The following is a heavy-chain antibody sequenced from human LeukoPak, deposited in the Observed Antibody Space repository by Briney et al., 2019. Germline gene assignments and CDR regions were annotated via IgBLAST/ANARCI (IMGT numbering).Heavy chain of an antibody. V-gene: IGHV4-38-2*02. CDR1: GYSISSGYY. Sequence: SETLSLTCTVSGYSISSGYYWGWIRQPPGKGLEWIGSIYHSGSTYYNPSLKSRVTISVDTSKNQFSLKLSSVTAADTAVYYCARGPTYQPIDYWGQGTLVTVSS. CDR3: ARGPTYQPIDY. CDR2: IYHSGST. D-gene: IGHD2-2*01. J-gene: IGHJ4*02.